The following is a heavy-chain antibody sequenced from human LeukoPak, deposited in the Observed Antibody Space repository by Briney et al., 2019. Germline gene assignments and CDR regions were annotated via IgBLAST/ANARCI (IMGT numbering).Heavy chain of an antibody. V-gene: IGHV3-49*03. J-gene: IGHJ4*02. CDR3: SRSSGWLSVY. CDR1: GFTFGDYL. D-gene: IGHD6-19*01. CDR2: IRGKLDGGTA. Sequence: QPGRSLRLSCTASGFTFGDYLMSWFRQAPGKGLEWIGFIRGKLDGGTAEYAASVKGRFTISRDDSTSIAYLQMNSLKTEDTAVYYCSRSSGWLSVYWGQGTLVTVSS.